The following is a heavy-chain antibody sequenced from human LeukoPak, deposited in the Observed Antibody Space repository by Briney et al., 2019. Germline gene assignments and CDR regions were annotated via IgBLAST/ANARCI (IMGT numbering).Heavy chain of an antibody. J-gene: IGHJ4*02. CDR3: ATPPLITMVRGAADY. CDR2: ISSSGSTI. CDR1: GFTFSSYE. Sequence: PGGSLRLSCAASGFTFSSYEMNWVRQAPGKGLEWVSYISSSGSTINYADSVKGRFTISRDNAKNLLYLQMNSLRAEDTAVYYCATPPLITMVRGAADYWGQGTLVTVSS. V-gene: IGHV3-48*03. D-gene: IGHD3-10*01.